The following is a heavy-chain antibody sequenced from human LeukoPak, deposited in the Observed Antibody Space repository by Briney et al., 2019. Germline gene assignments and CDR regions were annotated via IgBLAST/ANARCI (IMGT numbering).Heavy chain of an antibody. Sequence: SQTLSLTCTVSGGSISSGGYYWSWIRQPPGKGLEWIGYIYHSGSTYYNPSLKSRVTISVDRSKNQFSLKLSSVTAADTAVYYCARDAGYYYDSSGQYYFDYWGQGTLVTVSS. CDR3: ARDAGYYYDSSGQYYFDY. V-gene: IGHV4-30-2*01. CDR1: GGSISSGGYY. J-gene: IGHJ4*02. D-gene: IGHD3-22*01. CDR2: IYHSGST.